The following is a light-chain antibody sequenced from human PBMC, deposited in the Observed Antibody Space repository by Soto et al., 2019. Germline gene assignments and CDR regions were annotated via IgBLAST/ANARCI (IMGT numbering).Light chain of an antibody. V-gene: IGKV3-20*01. Sequence: EVVLTQSPGTLSLSPGERATLSCRASHSVAANYLAWYQQKRCQAPRLLIYGASSRATGLPDRFSGSGSGTDFTRTISRLEPEDFSVYYCHQYGTAPLTFGPGTKVDIK. CDR1: HSVAANY. J-gene: IGKJ3*01. CDR2: GAS. CDR3: HQYGTAPLT.